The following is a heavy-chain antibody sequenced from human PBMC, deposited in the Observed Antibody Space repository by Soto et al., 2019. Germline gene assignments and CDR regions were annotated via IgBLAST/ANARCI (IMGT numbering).Heavy chain of an antibody. V-gene: IGHV4-39*01. CDR2: IYYSGST. CDR1: GDSISSSRYY. Sequence: QLQLQESGPGLVKPSETLSLTCTVSGDSISSSRYYWGWIRQPPGKGLEWIGSIYYSGSTSYNPSIKSRVPISIETSKNQFSLKLSSVTAADTAVYYCARPSYSYYARFAYWGQGTLVTVSS. D-gene: IGHD4-4*01. CDR3: ARPSYSYYARFAY. J-gene: IGHJ4*02.